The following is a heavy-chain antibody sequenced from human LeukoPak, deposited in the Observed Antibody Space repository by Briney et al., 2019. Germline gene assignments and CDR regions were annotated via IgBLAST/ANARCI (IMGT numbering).Heavy chain of an antibody. V-gene: IGHV1-69*01. J-gene: IGHJ6*03. CDR1: GGTFSSYA. CDR2: IIPIFGTA. D-gene: IGHD2-2*01. CDR3: ARGQAAKPNYYYMDV. Sequence: ASVKVSCKASGGTFSSYAISWVRQAPGQGLEWMGGIIPIFGTANYAQKFQGRVTITADESTGTAYMELSSLRSEDTAVYYCARGQAAKPNYYYMDVWGKGTTVTVSS.